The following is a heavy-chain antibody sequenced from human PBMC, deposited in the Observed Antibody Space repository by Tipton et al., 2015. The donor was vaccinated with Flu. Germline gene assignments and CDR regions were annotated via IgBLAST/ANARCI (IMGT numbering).Heavy chain of an antibody. CDR3: ARVIAVAGNWFDP. CDR2: IYSSGST. CDR1: GGSISSYY. V-gene: IGHV4-4*07. D-gene: IGHD6-19*01. J-gene: IGHJ5*02. Sequence: TLSLTCTVSGGSISSYYWSWIRQPAGKGLEWIGRIYSSGSTSYNPSLKSRVTMSVDTAENQFSLRLSSVTAADTAVYYCARVIAVAGNWFDPWGQGTLVTVSS.